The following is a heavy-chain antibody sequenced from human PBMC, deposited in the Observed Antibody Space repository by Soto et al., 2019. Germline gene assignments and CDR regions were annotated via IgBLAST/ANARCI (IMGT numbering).Heavy chain of an antibody. Sequence: SETLSLTCTVSGGSISSSSYYWGWIRQPPGKGLEWIGSIHYSGSTYYNPSLKSRVTISVDTSKNQFSLKLSSVTAADTAVYYCARIARPTTGYYGGWFDPWGQGTLVTVSS. D-gene: IGHD3-9*01. V-gene: IGHV4-39*01. J-gene: IGHJ5*02. CDR2: IHYSGST. CDR1: GGSISSSSYY. CDR3: ARIARPTTGYYGGWFDP.